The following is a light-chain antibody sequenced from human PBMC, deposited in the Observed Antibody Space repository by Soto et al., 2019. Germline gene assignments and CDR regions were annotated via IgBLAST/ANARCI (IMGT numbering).Light chain of an antibody. J-gene: IGKJ2*01. V-gene: IGKV1-9*01. CDR2: AAS. CDR1: QGISSH. CDR3: QQVNGYPHT. Sequence: DIQLTQSPSFLSASVGDRVTITCRASQGISSHLAWYQQIPGKGPKLLIYAASTLQSGVPSRFSGSGSGTDFTLAISSLQPEDFATYYCQQVNGYPHTFGLGTKLEIK.